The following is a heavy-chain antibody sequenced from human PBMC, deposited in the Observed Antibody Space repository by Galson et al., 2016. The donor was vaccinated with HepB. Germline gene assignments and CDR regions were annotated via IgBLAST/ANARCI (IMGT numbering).Heavy chain of an antibody. CDR1: GGSISSGGYH. J-gene: IGHJ4*02. D-gene: IGHD5-18*01. Sequence: TLSLTCTVSGGSISSGGYHWSWIRQHPGKGPEWIGYIYYSGATYYNPSLKSRLTISADTTKNQFSLKLSAVTAADKAVYYCARGGYSYGYDYWGLGTLVTVAS. CDR2: IYYSGAT. V-gene: IGHV4-31*03. CDR3: ARGGYSYGYDY.